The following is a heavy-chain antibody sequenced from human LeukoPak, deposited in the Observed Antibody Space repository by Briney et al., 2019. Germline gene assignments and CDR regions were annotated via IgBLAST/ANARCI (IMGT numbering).Heavy chain of an antibody. V-gene: IGHV4-4*02. Sequence: SETLSLTCGVSGGSVSSTNWWTWIRQPPGKGLEWIGEVHLDGRTNFNPSLKSRLTMSVDLSENHVSLKLTSVTAADTAVYYCASGVVAGALRPFDSWGQGTLVTVSS. CDR3: ASGVVAGALRPFDS. CDR2: VHLDGRT. D-gene: IGHD2-2*01. CDR1: GGSVSSTNW. J-gene: IGHJ4*02.